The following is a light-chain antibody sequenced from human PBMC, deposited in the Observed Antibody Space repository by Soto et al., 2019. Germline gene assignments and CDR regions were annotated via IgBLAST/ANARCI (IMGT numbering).Light chain of an antibody. CDR1: QSISSW. CDR3: QQYNGYPYT. Sequence: DLQMTQSPSTLSTSVGDRVTITCRASQSISSWLAWYQQKPGKAPKLLIYKASSLESGVPSRFSGSGSGTEFTLTISSLQPDDFATYYCQQYNGYPYTFGQGTNLEIK. CDR2: KAS. J-gene: IGKJ2*01. V-gene: IGKV1-5*03.